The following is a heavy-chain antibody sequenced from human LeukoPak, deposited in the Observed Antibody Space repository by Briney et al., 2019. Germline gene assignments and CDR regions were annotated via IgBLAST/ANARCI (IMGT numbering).Heavy chain of an antibody. D-gene: IGHD1-26*01. J-gene: IGHJ3*02. V-gene: IGHV3-23*01. CDR3: AKPVGATSSLYDAFDI. CDR2: ISGSGGST. Sequence: PGGSLRLSCAASGFTFSSYAMSWVRQAPGKGLEWVSAISGSGGSTYYADSVKGRFTISRDNSKNTLYLQMNSLRAEDTAVYYCAKPVGATSSLYDAFDIWGQGTMVTVSS. CDR1: GFTFSSYA.